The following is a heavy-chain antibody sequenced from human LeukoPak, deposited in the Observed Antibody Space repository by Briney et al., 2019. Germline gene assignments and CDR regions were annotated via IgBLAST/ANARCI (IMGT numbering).Heavy chain of an antibody. Sequence: GGSLRLSCAASGFTFSSYAMSWVRQAPGKGLEWVANIKQDGSEKYYVDSVKGRFTISRDNAKNSLYLQMNSLRAEDTAVYYCARIPVDTAMVPIYYYYYMDVWGKGTTVTVSS. CDR2: IKQDGSEK. V-gene: IGHV3-7*01. CDR3: ARIPVDTAMVPIYYYYYMDV. CDR1: GFTFSSYA. J-gene: IGHJ6*03. D-gene: IGHD5-18*01.